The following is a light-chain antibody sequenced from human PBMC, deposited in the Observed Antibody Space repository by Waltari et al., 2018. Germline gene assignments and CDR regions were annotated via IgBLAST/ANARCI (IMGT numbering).Light chain of an antibody. CDR2: GAS. CDR3: QQYSNWPRT. V-gene: IGKV3-15*01. J-gene: IGKJ1*01. Sequence: LSLSPGERATLSCRASQSVSSSLAWYQQKPGQAPRLLIYGASSRATGIPDRFSGSGSGTDFTLTISSLEPEDFAVYYCQQYSNWPRTFGQGTKVEIK. CDR1: QSVSSS.